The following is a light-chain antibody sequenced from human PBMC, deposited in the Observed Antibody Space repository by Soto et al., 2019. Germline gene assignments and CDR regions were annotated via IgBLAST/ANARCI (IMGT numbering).Light chain of an antibody. Sequence: ENVLTQSPGTLSLSPGQRATLSCRASHTISSSYLAWYQQKPGQAPRLLLYAISDRATGVPDRFRGSGSGTDFTLTITRLEPEDFAVYFCQQYDSSPRTFGQGTKVDIK. CDR3: QQYDSSPRT. CDR1: HTISSSY. V-gene: IGKV3-20*01. J-gene: IGKJ1*01. CDR2: AIS.